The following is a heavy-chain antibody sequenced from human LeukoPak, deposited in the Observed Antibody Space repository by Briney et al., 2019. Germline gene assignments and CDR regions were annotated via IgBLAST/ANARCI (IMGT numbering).Heavy chain of an antibody. J-gene: IGHJ1*01. V-gene: IGHV1-24*01. Sequence: ASVKVSCKVSGYTFTELSMHWVRQAPGKGLEWMGGFDPEDGETIYAQKFQGRVTMTEDTSTDTAYMELSSLRSEDTAVYYCATGALDDYGDYAAEYFQHWGQGTLVTVSS. CDR1: GYTFTELS. CDR2: FDPEDGET. D-gene: IGHD4-17*01. CDR3: ATGALDDYGDYAAEYFQH.